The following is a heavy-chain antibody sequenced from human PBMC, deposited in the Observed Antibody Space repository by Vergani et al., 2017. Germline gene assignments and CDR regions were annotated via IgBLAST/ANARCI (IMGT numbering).Heavy chain of an antibody. CDR1: GFPFGDYP. CDR3: SRVGYCSTTSCYYYYDQ. V-gene: IGHV3-49*05. D-gene: IGHD2-2*01. CDR2: IRTKPHGVTT. Sequence: EVQLAESGGDLVTPGRSLRLSCTASGFPFGDYPMSWFRQAPGKGLEWVGFIRTKPHGVTTEYAASVNGRFTIARDYSKSIAYLQMNSLRTEDTAVYYCSRVGYCSTTSCYYYYDQWGQGTLVTVSS. J-gene: IGHJ4*02.